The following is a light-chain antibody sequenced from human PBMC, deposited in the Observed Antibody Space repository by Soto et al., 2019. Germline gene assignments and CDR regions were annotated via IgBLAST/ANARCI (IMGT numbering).Light chain of an antibody. Sequence: EIVLTQSPGTLYLSPGERATLSCGASHSVSRTYLAWYQQTPGQAPXILMYGASDRATGTPGRLSGSGSGTDFTLTISGMEPEDYAVYYCQQFDDSVTFGQGTRLEIK. CDR3: QQFDDSVT. V-gene: IGKV3-20*01. CDR2: GAS. CDR1: HSVSRTY. J-gene: IGKJ5*01.